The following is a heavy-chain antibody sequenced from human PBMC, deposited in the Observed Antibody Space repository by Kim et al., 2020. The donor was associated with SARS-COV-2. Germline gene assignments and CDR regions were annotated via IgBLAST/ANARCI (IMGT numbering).Heavy chain of an antibody. CDR1: GFTFSDYY. CDR3: ARDSVLRTSSWYDY. D-gene: IGHD6-13*01. Sequence: GGSLRLSCAASGFTFSDYYMSWIRQAPGRGLEWVSYISSSSTSIHYADSVKGRFTISRDNAKNSLYLQMNSLRAEDTAVYYCARDSVLRTSSWYDYRGRGTLVHVSS. CDR2: ISSSSTSI. V-gene: IGHV3-11*01. J-gene: IGHJ4*02.